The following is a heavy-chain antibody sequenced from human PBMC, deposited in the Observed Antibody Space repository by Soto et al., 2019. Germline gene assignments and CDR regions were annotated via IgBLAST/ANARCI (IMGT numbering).Heavy chain of an antibody. CDR2: IWYDGSNK. Sequence: GGSLRLSCAASGFTFSSYGMHWFRQAPGKGLEWVAVIWYDGSNKYYADSVKGRFTISRDNSKNTLYLQMNSLRAEDTAVYYCAREPPITMIVVVPIYGMDVWGQGTTLTVSS. J-gene: IGHJ6*02. CDR1: GFTFSSYG. D-gene: IGHD3-22*01. CDR3: AREPPITMIVVVPIYGMDV. V-gene: IGHV3-33*01.